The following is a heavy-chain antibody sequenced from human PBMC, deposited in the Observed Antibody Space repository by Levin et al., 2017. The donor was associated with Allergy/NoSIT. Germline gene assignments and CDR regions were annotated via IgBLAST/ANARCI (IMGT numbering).Heavy chain of an antibody. CDR2: INHSGTT. V-gene: IGHV4-34*01. J-gene: IGHJ6*02. D-gene: IGHD4-23*01. CDR3: ARTGLRWYASYYGMDV. CDR1: GGSFSGYY. Sequence: SETLSLTCAVYGGSFSGYYWSWIRQPPGKGLEWIGEINHSGTTNYNPSLKSRVTISVDTSKNQLSLKLSSVTAADTAVYYCARTGLRWYASYYGMDVWGQGTTVTVSS.